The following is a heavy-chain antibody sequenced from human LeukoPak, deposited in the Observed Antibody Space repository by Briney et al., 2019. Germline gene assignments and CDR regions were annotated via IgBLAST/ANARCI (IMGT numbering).Heavy chain of an antibody. CDR2: ISSSSTYI. Sequence: PGGSLRLSCAASGLTFNNSGKLWVRQAPGKGLEWVSSISSSSTYIYYADSVKGRFTISRDNAKKSLYLQMNSLRAEDTAVYYCAREYTALGFDYWGQGTLVTVSS. V-gene: IGHV3-21*01. CDR1: GLTFNNSG. D-gene: IGHD5-18*01. CDR3: AREYTALGFDY. J-gene: IGHJ4*02.